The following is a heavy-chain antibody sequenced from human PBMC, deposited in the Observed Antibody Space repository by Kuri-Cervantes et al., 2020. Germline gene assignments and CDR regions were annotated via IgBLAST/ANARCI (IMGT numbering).Heavy chain of an antibody. V-gene: IGHV3-21*01. J-gene: IGHJ4*02. CDR2: ISSSSSYI. CDR1: GFTFSSYS. D-gene: IGHD3-10*01. Sequence: GGSLRLSCAASGFTFSSYSMNWVRQAPGKGLEWVSSISSSSSYIYYADSVKGRFTIPRDNAKNSLYLQMNSLRAEDTAVYYCARDLWISGSGSYYKYYWGQGTLVTVSS. CDR3: ARDLWISGSGSYYKYY.